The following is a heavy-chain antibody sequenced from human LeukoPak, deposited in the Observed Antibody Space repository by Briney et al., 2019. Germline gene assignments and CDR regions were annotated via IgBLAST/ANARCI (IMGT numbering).Heavy chain of an antibody. D-gene: IGHD3-22*01. CDR1: GYTFSSHY. J-gene: IGHJ4*02. V-gene: IGHV1-46*01. CDR2: INPSGGRT. CDR3: ARATFHDSSGYSDYYFDF. Sequence: ASVKVSCKASGYTFSSHYIHWVQQAPGQGLEWMGIINPSGGRTNYAQNFQGRVTMTRDMSTSTVYMELSSLRSEDTAMYYCARATFHDSSGYSDYYFDFWGQGTLVTVSS.